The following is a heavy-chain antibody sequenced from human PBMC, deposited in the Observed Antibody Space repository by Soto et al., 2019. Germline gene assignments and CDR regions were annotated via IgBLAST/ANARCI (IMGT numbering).Heavy chain of an antibody. CDR2: MNPNSGNT. J-gene: IGHJ4*02. CDR1: GYTFTSYD. D-gene: IGHD3-16*02. CDR3: VTYDYIWGSYRYTRFDY. Sequence: GASVKVSCKASGYTFTSYDINWVRQATGQGLEWMGWMNPNSGNTGYARKFQGRVTMTRNTSISTAYMELSSLRSEDTAVYYCVTYDYIWGSYRYTRFDYWGQGTLVTVSS. V-gene: IGHV1-8*01.